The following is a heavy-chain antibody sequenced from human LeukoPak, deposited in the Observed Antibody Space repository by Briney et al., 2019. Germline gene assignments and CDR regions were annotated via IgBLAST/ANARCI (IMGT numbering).Heavy chain of an antibody. CDR1: GGSNNSFY. J-gene: IGHJ4*02. CDR2: THPSGNT. CDR3: ARQLSDYDAVDY. V-gene: IGHV4-4*09. Sequence: SETLSLTCSVSGGSNNSFYWSWIRQPPGKGLEWIGYTHPSGNTNYSPSLKSRVTISIDTSRNQFSLKLSSVTAADTAVYYCARQLSDYDAVDYWGQGTLVTVSS. D-gene: IGHD4/OR15-4a*01.